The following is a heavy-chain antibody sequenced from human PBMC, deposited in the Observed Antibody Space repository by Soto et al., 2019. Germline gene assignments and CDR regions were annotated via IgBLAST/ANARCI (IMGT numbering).Heavy chain of an antibody. Sequence: SESLSLTCTVSGECVSSGGFYWNLIRQHPGRGMEWLGYIYYSESTYYNQSLKSRVTISVDTSKNQFSLKLSSVTAADTAVYYCARDLGRLNSVWVQGTLVTVSS. D-gene: IGHD3-16*01. CDR1: GECVSSGGFY. J-gene: IGHJ4*02. V-gene: IGHV4-31*03. CDR3: ARDLGRLNSV. CDR2: IYYSEST.